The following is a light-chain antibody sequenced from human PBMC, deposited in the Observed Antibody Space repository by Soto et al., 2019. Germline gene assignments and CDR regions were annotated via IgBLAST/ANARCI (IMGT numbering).Light chain of an antibody. Sequence: EIVLTQSPATLSLSPGERATLSCRASQNVRFYLACYQQKPGQTPRLLIYDASKRASGIPARFSGSGSGTDFTLTISSLEPEDFAVYYCQQRTNWSWTFGRGTKVEVK. CDR2: DAS. V-gene: IGKV3-11*01. CDR1: QNVRFY. J-gene: IGKJ1*01. CDR3: QQRTNWSWT.